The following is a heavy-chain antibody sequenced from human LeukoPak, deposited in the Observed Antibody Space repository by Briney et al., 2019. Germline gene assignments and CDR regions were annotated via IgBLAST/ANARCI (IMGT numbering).Heavy chain of an antibody. CDR2: VHPDTGYA. V-gene: IGHV1-8*01. D-gene: IGHD1-14*01. CDR3: ARGPRNDP. J-gene: IGHJ5*02. CDR1: GYPFTTYE. Sequence: ASVKVSCKTSGYPFTTYEINWVRQAAGQGLEWMGWVHPDTGYADYAQKFQGRVTMASDTSISTAYMELSSLRSDDTAVYFCARGPRNDPWGQGTLVTVSS.